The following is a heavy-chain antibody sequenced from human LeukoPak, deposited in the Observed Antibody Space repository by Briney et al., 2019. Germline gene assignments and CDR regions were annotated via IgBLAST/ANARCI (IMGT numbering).Heavy chain of an antibody. CDR1: GGSISSYY. J-gene: IGHJ5*02. CDR3: ARDRSSSYTRDWFDP. Sequence: KPSETLSLTCTVSGGSISSYYWSWIRQPAGKGLEWIGRIYTSGSTNYNPSLKSRVTMSVDTSKNQFSLKLNSVTAADTAVYYCARDRSSSYTRDWFDPWGQGALVTVSS. CDR2: IYTSGST. V-gene: IGHV4-4*07. D-gene: IGHD6-13*01.